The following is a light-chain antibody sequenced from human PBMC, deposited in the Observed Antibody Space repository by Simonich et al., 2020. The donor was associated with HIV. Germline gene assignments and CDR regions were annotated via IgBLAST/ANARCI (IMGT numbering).Light chain of an antibody. J-gene: IGLJ2*01. V-gene: IGLV2-23*02. CDR2: DVS. CDR1: SRDVGGSNY. CDR3: CSYAGSSTFVV. Sequence: QSALTQPASVSGSPGQSITISCTGTSRDVGGSNYVSWYQQHPGKAPKLMIYDVSKPPPGVSNRFSGSKSGNTASLTISGLQAEDEADYYCCSYAGSSTFVVFGGGTKLTVL.